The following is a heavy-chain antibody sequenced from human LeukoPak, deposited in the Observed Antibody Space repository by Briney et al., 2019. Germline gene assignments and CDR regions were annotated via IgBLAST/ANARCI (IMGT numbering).Heavy chain of an antibody. CDR1: GYTFTSYD. D-gene: IGHD3-22*01. Sequence: ASVKVSCKASGYTFTSYDINWVRQATGQGLEWMGWMNPNSGNTGYAQKFQGRVTMTRNTSISTAYMELSSLRSEDTAVYYCASSLKWSLRKTYHYYGMDVWGQGTTVTVSS. CDR2: MNPNSGNT. J-gene: IGHJ6*02. CDR3: ASSLKWSLRKTYHYYGMDV. V-gene: IGHV1-8*01.